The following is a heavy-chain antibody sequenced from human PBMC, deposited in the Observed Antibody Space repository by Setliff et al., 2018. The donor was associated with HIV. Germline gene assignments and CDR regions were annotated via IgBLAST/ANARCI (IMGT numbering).Heavy chain of an antibody. J-gene: IGHJ4*02. V-gene: IGHV1-2*06. CDR1: GYTFTGYY. CDR3: ARVDGAYNDNIFDY. CDR2: IIPNSGGT. D-gene: IGHD1-1*01. Sequence: ASVKVSCKASGYTFTGYYVHWVRQAPGQGLEWMGRIIPNSGGTNYAQKFQGRVSMTRDTSIGTAYMQLSGLRSEDTAVYFCARVDGAYNDNIFDYWGQGTLVTVSS.